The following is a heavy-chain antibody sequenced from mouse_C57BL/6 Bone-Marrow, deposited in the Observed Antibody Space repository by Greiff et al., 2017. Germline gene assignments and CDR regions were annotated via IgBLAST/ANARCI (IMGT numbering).Heavy chain of an antibody. V-gene: IGHV5-6*01. CDR1: GFTFSSYG. D-gene: IGHD1-1*01. Sequence: EVKLVESGGDLVKPGGSLKLSCAASGFTFSSYGMSWVRQTPDKRLEWVATISSGGSYTDYPDSVKGGVTISTDNAKNTRYLLKSSLKSEDTAMYYCARLTTEVDAMDYWCQGTSVTVSA. CDR3: ARLTTEVDAMDY. CDR2: ISSGGSYT. J-gene: IGHJ4*01.